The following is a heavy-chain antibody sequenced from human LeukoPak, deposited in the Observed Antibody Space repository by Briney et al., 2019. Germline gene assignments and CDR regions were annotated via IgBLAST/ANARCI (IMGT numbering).Heavy chain of an antibody. Sequence: PSETLSLTCTVSGGPISSGSYYWSWIRQPAGKGLEWIGRIYTSGSTNYNPSLKSRVTISVDTSKNQFSLKLSSVTAADTAVYYCARDGVYDSSGYFPEYFQHWGQGTLVTVSS. D-gene: IGHD3-22*01. CDR2: IYTSGST. CDR3: ARDGVYDSSGYFPEYFQH. CDR1: GGPISSGSYY. J-gene: IGHJ1*01. V-gene: IGHV4-61*02.